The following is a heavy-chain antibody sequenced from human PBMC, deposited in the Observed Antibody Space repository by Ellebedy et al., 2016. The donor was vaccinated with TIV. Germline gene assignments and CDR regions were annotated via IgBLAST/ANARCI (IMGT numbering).Heavy chain of an antibody. CDR2: IWYDGSNK. CDR1: GFTFSSYG. J-gene: IGHJ6*03. D-gene: IGHD1-26*01. Sequence: GGSLRLXCAASGFTFSSYGMHWVRQAPGKGLEWVAVIWYDGSNKYYADSVKGRFTISRDNSKNTLHLQMNSLRAEDTAVYYCAREKGLVGAIYYYYMDVWGKGTTVTVSS. V-gene: IGHV3-33*01. CDR3: AREKGLVGAIYYYYMDV.